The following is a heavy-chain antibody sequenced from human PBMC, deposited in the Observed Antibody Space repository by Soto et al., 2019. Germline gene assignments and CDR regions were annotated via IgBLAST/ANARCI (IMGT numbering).Heavy chain of an antibody. V-gene: IGHV4-31*03. CDR3: GSIAARGSYYYYYGMDV. Sequence: KPSETLSLTCTVSGGSISSGGYYWSWIRQHPGKGLEWIGYIYYSGSTYYNPSLKSRVTISVDTSKNQFSLKLSSVTAADTAVYYCGSIAARGSYYYYYGMDVWGQGTTVTVSS. J-gene: IGHJ6*02. CDR2: IYYSGST. D-gene: IGHD6-6*01. CDR1: GGSISSGGYY.